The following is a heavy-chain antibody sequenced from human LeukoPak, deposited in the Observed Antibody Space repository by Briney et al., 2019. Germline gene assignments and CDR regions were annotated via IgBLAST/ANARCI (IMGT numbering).Heavy chain of an antibody. CDR2: ISNTDETR. J-gene: IGHJ4*02. CDR3: AREIVSAVAGNFDY. V-gene: IGHV3-48*03. CDR1: GFNFRCYE. D-gene: IGHD6-19*01. Sequence: PGGSLRLSCAASGFNFRCYEMNWVRQAPGKGLEWVSYISNTDETRTYADSVKGRFTISRDNAKNSLHLEMNSLRAEDTAVYYCAREIVSAVAGNFDYWGQGTLVTVSS.